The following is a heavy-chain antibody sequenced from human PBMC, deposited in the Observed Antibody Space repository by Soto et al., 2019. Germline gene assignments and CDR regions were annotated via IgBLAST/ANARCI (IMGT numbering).Heavy chain of an antibody. J-gene: IGHJ4*02. CDR2: VSHDGRNT. Sequence: VQLVESGGGVVQPGRSLRLSCAASGFNFSDYAMHWVRQAPGKGLEWVAVVSHDGRNTHYADSVKGRFTISRDSSKNPVSMEMTSLRAEDTAVYYCAKGGRQWLVTSDFNYWGQGALVTVSS. V-gene: IGHV3-30*18. CDR1: GFNFSDYA. CDR3: AKGGRQWLVTSDFNY. D-gene: IGHD6-19*01.